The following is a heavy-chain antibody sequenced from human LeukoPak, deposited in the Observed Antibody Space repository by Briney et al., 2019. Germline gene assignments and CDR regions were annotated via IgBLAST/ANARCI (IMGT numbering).Heavy chain of an antibody. CDR2: ISAYNGNT. Sequence: ASVKVSCKASGYTFTSYGISWVRQAPGQGLEWMGWISAYNGNTNYAQKLQGRVTMTTDTSTSTAYMELRSPRYDDTAVYYCARAMKSITTVRGVIPPSYWGQGTLVTVSS. V-gene: IGHV1-18*01. D-gene: IGHD3-10*01. CDR3: ARAMKSITTVRGVIPPSY. CDR1: GYTFTSYG. J-gene: IGHJ4*02.